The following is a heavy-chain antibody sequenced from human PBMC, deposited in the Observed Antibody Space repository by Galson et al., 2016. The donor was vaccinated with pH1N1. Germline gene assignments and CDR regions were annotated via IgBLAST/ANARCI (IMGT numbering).Heavy chain of an antibody. V-gene: IGHV1-69*13. CDR2: IIRMLGTP. D-gene: IGHD3-16*01. CDR1: GGTFSKYG. CDR3: AKDCGLGGDHDH. Sequence: SVKVSCKASGGTFSKYGISWVRQAPGQGLEWLGGIIRMLGTPNYAQEFQGRVTITADESTRTAYMELSSLRSEDTAVYYCAKDCGLGGDHDHWGQGTLVTVSS. J-gene: IGHJ4*02.